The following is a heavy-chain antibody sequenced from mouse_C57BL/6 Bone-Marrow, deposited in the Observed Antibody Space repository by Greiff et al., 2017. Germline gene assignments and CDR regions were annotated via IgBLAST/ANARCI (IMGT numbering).Heavy chain of an antibody. J-gene: IGHJ2*01. D-gene: IGHD2-2*01. Sequence: QVQLQQPGAELVKPGASVKLSCKASGYTFTSYRMHWVKQRPGRGLEWIGRFDPNSGGTKYNEKFKSKATLAVDKPSSTAYMQLSSLTSEDAAVYYCARFSIYYGYDVDYWGQGTTLTVSS. CDR2: FDPNSGGT. V-gene: IGHV1-72*01. CDR3: ARFSIYYGYDVDY. CDR1: GYTFTSYR.